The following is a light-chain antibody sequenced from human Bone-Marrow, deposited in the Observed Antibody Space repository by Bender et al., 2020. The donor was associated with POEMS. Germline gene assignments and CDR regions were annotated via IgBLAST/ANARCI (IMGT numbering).Light chain of an antibody. CDR2: EVS. CDR3: SAYSSTNTL. CDR1: SSDVGAYNY. V-gene: IGLV2-14*01. Sequence: QSALTQPASVSGSPEQSITISCTGTSSDVGAYNYVSWYQQEPGKAPKLLIFEVSNRPSGVSSRFSGSKSGNTASLTISGLQADDEADYFCSAYSSTNTLFGSGTKVTVL. J-gene: IGLJ1*01.